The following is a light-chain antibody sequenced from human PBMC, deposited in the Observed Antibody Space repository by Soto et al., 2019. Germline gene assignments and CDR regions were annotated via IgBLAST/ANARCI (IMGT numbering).Light chain of an antibody. V-gene: IGLV2-14*01. CDR2: EVT. Sequence: ALTQPASVSGSPGQSITISCTGTSSDVGGYDYVSWYQQHPGKVPKFLIYEVTNRPSGVSHRFSGSKSGNTASLTISGLQAEDEADYYCSSYTTASTYVFGTGTKVTVL. CDR3: SSYTTASTYV. CDR1: SSDVGGYDY. J-gene: IGLJ1*01.